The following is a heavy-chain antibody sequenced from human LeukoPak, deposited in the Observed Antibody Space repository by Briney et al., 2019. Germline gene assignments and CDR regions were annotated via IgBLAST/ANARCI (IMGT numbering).Heavy chain of an antibody. CDR3: ARWGYYDSSRYSSDAFDI. D-gene: IGHD3-22*01. J-gene: IGHJ3*02. CDR2: IYYSGST. Sequence: SETLSLTCTVSGGSISSYYWSWIRQPPGKGLEWIGYIYYSGSTNYNPSLKSRVTISVDTSKNQFSLKLSSVTAADTAVYYCARWGYYDSSRYSSDAFDIWGQGTMVTVSS. V-gene: IGHV4-59*01. CDR1: GGSISSYY.